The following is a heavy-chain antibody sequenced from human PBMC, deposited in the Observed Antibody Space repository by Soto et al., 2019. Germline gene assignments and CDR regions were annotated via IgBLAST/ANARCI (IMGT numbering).Heavy chain of an antibody. CDR3: ARGLQPFDY. CDR2: INHSGST. CDR1: GGSFSGYY. D-gene: IGHD5-18*01. V-gene: IGHV4-34*01. J-gene: IGHJ4*02. Sequence: SETLSLTCAVYGGSFSGYYLSWIRQPPGKGLEWIGEINHSGSTNYNPSLKSRVTISVDTSKNQFSLKLSSVTAADTAVYYCARGLQPFDYWGQGTLVTVSS.